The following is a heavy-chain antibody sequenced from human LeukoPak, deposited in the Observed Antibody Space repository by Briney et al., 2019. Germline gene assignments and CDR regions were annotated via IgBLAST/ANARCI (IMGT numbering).Heavy chain of an antibody. CDR1: GFSFSIYW. D-gene: IGHD1-26*01. J-gene: IGHJ3*02. V-gene: IGHV3-7*03. CDR2: IKQDGSEK. Sequence: GGSLRLSCAASGFSFSIYWMSWVRQAPGKGLEWVANIKQDGSEKYYVDSVKGRFTISRDNAKNSLYLQMNSLRAEDTALYYCARSGSLAAFDIWGQGTMVTVSS. CDR3: ARSGSLAAFDI.